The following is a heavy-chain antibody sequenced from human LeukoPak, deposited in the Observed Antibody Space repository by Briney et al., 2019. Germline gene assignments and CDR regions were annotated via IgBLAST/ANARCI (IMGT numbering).Heavy chain of an antibody. J-gene: IGHJ4*02. CDR3: TTDLRYFDWFAFDY. D-gene: IGHD3-9*01. CDR2: IKSKTDGGTT. Sequence: GGSLRLSCAASGFTFSNAWMSWVRQAPGKGLEWVGRIKSKTDGGTTDYAAPVKGRFTISRDDSKNTLYLQMNSLKTEDTAVYYCTTDLRYFDWFAFDYWGQGTLVTVSS. V-gene: IGHV3-15*01. CDR1: GFTFSNAW.